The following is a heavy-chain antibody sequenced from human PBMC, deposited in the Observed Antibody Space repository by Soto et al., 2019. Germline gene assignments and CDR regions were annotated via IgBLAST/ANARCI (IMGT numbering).Heavy chain of an antibody. CDR2: ISGDGDNT. CDR3: AKNPHYDFWSGSPNWFDP. CDR1: GFTFSSYA. D-gene: IGHD3-3*01. V-gene: IGHV3-23*01. Sequence: PGGSLRLSCAASGFTFSSYAMSWVRQSPGKGLEWVSSISGDGDNTYYADSVKGRFTISRDTSKNTLYLQMYSLRGEDTAVYYCAKNPHYDFWSGSPNWFDPWGQGTLVTVSS. J-gene: IGHJ5*01.